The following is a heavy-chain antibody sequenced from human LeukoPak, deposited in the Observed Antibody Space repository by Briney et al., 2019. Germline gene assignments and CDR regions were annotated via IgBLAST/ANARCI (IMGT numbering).Heavy chain of an antibody. Sequence: PSETLSLTCTVSGGSFSNYYWSWIRQPPGKGLEWIGYISYSGSTNYNPSLKSRVTISVDTSKNQFSLKLYSVTAADAALYYCARGNSGSLYGTFYYYMAIWGKGTTVTVSS. D-gene: IGHD1-26*01. V-gene: IGHV4-59*01. CDR2: ISYSGST. CDR1: GGSFSNYY. CDR3: ARGNSGSLYGTFYYYMAI. J-gene: IGHJ6*03.